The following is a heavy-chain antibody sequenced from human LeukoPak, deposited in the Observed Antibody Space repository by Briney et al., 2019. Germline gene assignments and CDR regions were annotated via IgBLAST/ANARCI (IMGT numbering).Heavy chain of an antibody. CDR1: GYTFTGYY. CDR3: ARDLFRQGSSDP. Sequence: ASVKVSCKSSGYTFTGYYMHWVRQAPGQGLEWMGWINPNSGGTNYAQKFQGRVTMTRDTSISTAYMELNRLRSDDTAVYYCARDLFRQGSSDPWGQGTLVTVSS. D-gene: IGHD1-26*01. J-gene: IGHJ5*02. CDR2: INPNSGGT. V-gene: IGHV1-2*02.